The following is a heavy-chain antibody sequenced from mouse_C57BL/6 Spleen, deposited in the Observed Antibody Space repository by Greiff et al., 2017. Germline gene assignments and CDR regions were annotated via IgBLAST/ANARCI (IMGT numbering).Heavy chain of an antibody. CDR3: ARYDYYGSSYGAMDY. CDR1: GYAFSSYW. V-gene: IGHV1-80*01. Sequence: VKLVESGAELVKPGASVKISCKASGYAFSSYWMNWVKQRPGKGLEWIGQIYPGDGDTNYNGKFKGKATLTADKSSSTAYMQLSSLTSEDSAVYFCARYDYYGSSYGAMDYWGQGTSVTVSS. J-gene: IGHJ4*01. CDR2: IYPGDGDT. D-gene: IGHD1-1*01.